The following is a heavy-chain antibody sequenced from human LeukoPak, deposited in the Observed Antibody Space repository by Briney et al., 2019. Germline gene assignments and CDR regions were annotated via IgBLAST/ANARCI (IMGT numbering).Heavy chain of an antibody. J-gene: IGHJ4*02. CDR3: AKDRGISGWYSHDY. CDR2: ISGSGGGT. Sequence: GGSLRLSCAASGITFSSSAMSWVRQAPGKGLEWVSTISGSGGGTYYADSVKGRFNISRDNSENTLYLQMNSLRAEDTAVYYCAKDRGISGWYSHDYWGQGTLVTVSS. D-gene: IGHD6-19*01. CDR1: GITFSSSA. V-gene: IGHV3-23*01.